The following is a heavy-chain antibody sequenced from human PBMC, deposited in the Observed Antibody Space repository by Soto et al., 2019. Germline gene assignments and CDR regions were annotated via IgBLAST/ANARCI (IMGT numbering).Heavy chain of an antibody. CDR1: GFTFSNYW. V-gene: IGHV3-74*01. CDR3: ARGDCVGVSCDSLAGSFYYYMDV. D-gene: IGHD3-16*01. J-gene: IGHJ6*03. Sequence: EVKLVESGGGLVQPGGSLRLSCAASGFTFSNYWMYWVRQAPGQGLVGVSRINSDGSVSSYADSVKGRLTISRDNVKNTLYLQMNSLRVEDTAVYYCARGDCVGVSCDSLAGSFYYYMDVWGKGTTVTVFS. CDR2: INSDGSVS.